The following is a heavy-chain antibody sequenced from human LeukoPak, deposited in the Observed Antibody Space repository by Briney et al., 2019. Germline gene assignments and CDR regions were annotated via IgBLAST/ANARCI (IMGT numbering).Heavy chain of an antibody. Sequence: PGGSLRLSCAASGFTFSNAWMSWVRQAPGKGLEWVGRIKSKTDGGTTDYAAPVKGRFTISRDDSKNTLYLQMNSLKTEDTAVYYCTTELGPYYYYGMDVWGQGTTVTVSS. V-gene: IGHV3-15*01. D-gene: IGHD6-13*01. J-gene: IGHJ6*02. CDR1: GFTFSNAW. CDR2: IKSKTDGGTT. CDR3: TTELGPYYYYGMDV.